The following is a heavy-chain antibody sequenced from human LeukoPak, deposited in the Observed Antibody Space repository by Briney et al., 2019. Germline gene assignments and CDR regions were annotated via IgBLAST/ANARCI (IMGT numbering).Heavy chain of an antibody. CDR3: AREDTDIVVVPAANHFDY. J-gene: IGHJ4*02. CDR1: GFTFSIYS. CDR2: ISSSSSYI. Sequence: GGSLRLSCAASGFTFSIYSMNCARHAPGKGLEWVSSISSSSSYIYYAHSVEGRFTISRDNAKNSLYLQMNSLRAEDTAVYYCAREDTDIVVVPAANHFDYWGQGTLVTVSS. V-gene: IGHV3-21*01. D-gene: IGHD2-2*01.